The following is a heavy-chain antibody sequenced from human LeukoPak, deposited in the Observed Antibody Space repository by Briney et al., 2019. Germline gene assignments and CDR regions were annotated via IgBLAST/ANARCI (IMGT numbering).Heavy chain of an antibody. Sequence: SQTLSLTCTVSGGSISSGGYYWSWIRQHPGKGLEWIGYIYYSGSTYYNPSLKSRVTISVDTSKNQFSLKLSSVTAADTAVYYCARSAGDAYYDFWSGYYPQTFFDYWGQGTLSPSPQ. J-gene: IGHJ4*02. CDR3: ARSAGDAYYDFWSGYYPQTFFDY. V-gene: IGHV4-31*03. CDR2: IYYSGST. CDR1: GGSISSGGYY. D-gene: IGHD3-3*01.